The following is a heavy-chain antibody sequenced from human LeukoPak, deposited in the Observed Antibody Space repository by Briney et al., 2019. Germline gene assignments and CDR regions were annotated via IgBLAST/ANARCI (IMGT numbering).Heavy chain of an antibody. V-gene: IGHV3-23*01. CDR3: AKDLTSGGSLFDY. CDR1: GFTFSSYA. CDR2: ISGGGGST. D-gene: IGHD2-15*01. Sequence: GGSLRLSCAASGFTFSSYAMSWVRQAPGKGPEWVSAISGGGGSTYYADSVKGRFTISRDNSRNTLYLQVNSLRAEDTAVYYCAKDLTSGGSLFDYWGQGTLVTVSS. J-gene: IGHJ4*02.